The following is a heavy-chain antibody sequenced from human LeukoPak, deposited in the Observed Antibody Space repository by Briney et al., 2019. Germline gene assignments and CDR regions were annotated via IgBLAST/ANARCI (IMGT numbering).Heavy chain of an antibody. V-gene: IGHV4-34*01. CDR2: INHSGST. CDR1: GGSFSGYY. J-gene: IGHJ3*02. Sequence: PSETLSLTCAVYGGSFSGYYWSWIRQPPGKGLEWIGEINHSGSTNYNPSLKSRVTISVDTSKNQFSLKLSSVTAADTAVYYCARTQRLVVSAFDIWGQGTMVTVSS. D-gene: IGHD6-13*01. CDR3: ARTQRLVVSAFDI.